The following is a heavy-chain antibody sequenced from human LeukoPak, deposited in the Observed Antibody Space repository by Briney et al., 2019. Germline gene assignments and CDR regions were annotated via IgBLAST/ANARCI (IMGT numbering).Heavy chain of an antibody. Sequence: GGSLRLSCAASEFTFSSYSMNWVRQAPGKGREWVSSISSSSSYIYYADSVKGRFTISRDNAKNSLYLQMNSLRAEDTAVYYCARDRGYYDSSGYLTWGQGTLVTVSS. CDR2: ISSSSSYI. CDR3: ARDRGYYDSSGYLT. D-gene: IGHD3-22*01. V-gene: IGHV3-21*01. CDR1: EFTFSSYS. J-gene: IGHJ5*02.